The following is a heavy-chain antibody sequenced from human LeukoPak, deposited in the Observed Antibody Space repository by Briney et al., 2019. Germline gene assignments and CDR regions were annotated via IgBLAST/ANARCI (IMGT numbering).Heavy chain of an antibody. CDR1: GFTFSDYY. Sequence: AGGSLRLSCAASGFTFSDYYMSWIRQAPGKGLEWVSYISSSGSTIYYADSVKGRFTISRDNAKRSMNLQMNSLRAEDTAVYYCARTKDTPMVLFSAFDIWGQGTMVTVSS. CDR2: ISSSGSTI. V-gene: IGHV3-11*04. J-gene: IGHJ3*02. D-gene: IGHD5-18*01. CDR3: ARTKDTPMVLFSAFDI.